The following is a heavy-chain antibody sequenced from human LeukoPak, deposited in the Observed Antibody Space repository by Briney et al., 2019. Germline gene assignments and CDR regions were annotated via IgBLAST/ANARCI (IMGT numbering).Heavy chain of an antibody. CDR1: GYTFTSYA. D-gene: IGHD6-13*01. J-gene: IGHJ6*03. Sequence: GASVKVSCKASGYTFTSYAMNWVRQAPGQGLEWMGWINTNTGNPTYAQGFTGRFVFSLDTPVSTAYLQISSLKAEDTAAYYCARDQSSSWSHYYYMDVWGKGTTVTVSS. CDR3: ARDQSSSWSHYYYMDV. V-gene: IGHV7-4-1*02. CDR2: INTNTGNP.